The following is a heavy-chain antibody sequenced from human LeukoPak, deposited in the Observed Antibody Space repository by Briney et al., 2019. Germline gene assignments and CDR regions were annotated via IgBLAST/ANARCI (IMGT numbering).Heavy chain of an antibody. CDR1: GFTFNSYW. CDR2: INSDGSST. Sequence: GGSLRLSCAASGFTFNSYWMHWVRQAPGKGLVWVSRINSDGSSTSYADSVKGRFTISRDNAKNTLYLQMNSLRAEDTAVYYCARSQILTGYYSYYYGMDVWGQGTTVTVSS. CDR3: ARSQILTGYYSYYYGMDV. J-gene: IGHJ6*02. V-gene: IGHV3-74*01. D-gene: IGHD3-9*01.